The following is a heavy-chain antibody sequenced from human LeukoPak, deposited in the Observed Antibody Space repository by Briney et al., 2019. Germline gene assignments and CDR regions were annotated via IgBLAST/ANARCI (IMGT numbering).Heavy chain of an antibody. V-gene: IGHV3-23*01. CDR3: AKDWVRGVIGAFDI. Sequence: PGGSLRLSCAVSGLTFSRYAMSWVRQAPEKGLEWVSAISATGTTYYPDSVKGRFTISRDNSKNTVYLQMSSLRAEDTAVYYCAKDWVRGVIGAFDIWGQGTMVTVSS. CDR2: ISATGTT. J-gene: IGHJ3*02. CDR1: GLTFSRYA. D-gene: IGHD3-10*01.